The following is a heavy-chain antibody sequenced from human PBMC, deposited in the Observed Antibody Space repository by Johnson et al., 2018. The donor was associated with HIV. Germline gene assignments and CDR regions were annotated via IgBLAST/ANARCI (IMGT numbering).Heavy chain of an antibody. CDR3: ASGAYSISLTFDI. Sequence: QMQLVESGGGVVQPGRSLRLSCVASGFTLSNNAMHWVRQAPGKGLEWVAVISYDGSNKYYAHSVKGRFTISRDNARSTLYLQMNSLRAEDTAVYYCASGAYSISLTFDIWGQGTMVTVSS. D-gene: IGHD6-6*01. V-gene: IGHV3-30*04. CDR1: GFTLSNNA. J-gene: IGHJ3*02. CDR2: ISYDGSNK.